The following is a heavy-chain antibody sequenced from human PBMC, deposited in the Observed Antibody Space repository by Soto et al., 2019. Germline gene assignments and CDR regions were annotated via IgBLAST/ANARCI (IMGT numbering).Heavy chain of an antibody. Sequence: PSETLSLTCTVSGGSISSGGYYWSWIRQHPGKGLEWIGYIYYSGSTYYNPSLKSRVTISVDTPKNQFSLKLSSVTAADTAVYYCARESAMVPFDYWGQGTLVTVS. D-gene: IGHD5-18*01. V-gene: IGHV4-30-4*08. CDR2: IYYSGST. J-gene: IGHJ4*02. CDR3: ARESAMVPFDY. CDR1: GGSISSGGYY.